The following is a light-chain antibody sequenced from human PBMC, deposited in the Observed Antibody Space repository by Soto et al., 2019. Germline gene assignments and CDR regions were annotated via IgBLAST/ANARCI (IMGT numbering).Light chain of an antibody. Sequence: EIVMTQSPATLSVSQGERATLSCRASQSVSSNLAWYQQKPGQAPRLLIYGASTRATGIPARFGGSGSGTDFTLTISSLQSEDFAVYYCQQYNLWPQTFGQGTNVEIK. V-gene: IGKV3-15*01. J-gene: IGKJ1*01. CDR2: GAS. CDR1: QSVSSN. CDR3: QQYNLWPQT.